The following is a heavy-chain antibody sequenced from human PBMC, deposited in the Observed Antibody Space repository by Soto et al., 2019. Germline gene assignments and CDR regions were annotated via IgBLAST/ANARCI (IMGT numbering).Heavy chain of an antibody. CDR3: ARSGSYYPARNWFGP. Sequence: QVQLVQSGAEMKNPGASVKVSCKASGYTFTSYGISWVRQAPGQGLEWMGWISGFNDDTNHAQKLQGRVTMTKDTSTSTVYMELRSLKSDDTAVYYCARSGSYYPARNWFGPWGQGTLVTVSS. CDR2: ISGFNDDT. CDR1: GYTFTSYG. V-gene: IGHV1-18*01. J-gene: IGHJ5*02. D-gene: IGHD3-10*01.